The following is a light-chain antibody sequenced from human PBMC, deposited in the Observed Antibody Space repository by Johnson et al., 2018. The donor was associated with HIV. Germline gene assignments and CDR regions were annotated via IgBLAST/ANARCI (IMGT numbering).Light chain of an antibody. V-gene: IGLV1-51*01. Sequence: QSVLTQPPSVSAAPGQKVTISCSGSSSNIGNNYVSWYQLLPGTAPKLLIYDNNKRPSEIPDRFSGSKSGTSATLGITGLQPGDETDYYCGSWHSSLNGYVCGSGTKVTVL. CDR3: GSWHSSLNGYV. CDR1: SSNIGNNY. J-gene: IGLJ1*01. CDR2: DNN.